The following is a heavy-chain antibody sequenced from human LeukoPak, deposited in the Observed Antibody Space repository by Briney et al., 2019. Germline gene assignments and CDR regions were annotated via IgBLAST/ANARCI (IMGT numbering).Heavy chain of an antibody. J-gene: IGHJ4*02. Sequence: GGSLRLSCAASGFTVSSNYMSWVRQAPGKGLEWVSVIYSGASTYYADSVKGRFTISRDNSKNTLYLQMNSLRAEDTAVYYCARSGSGWPYYFDYWGQGTLVTVSS. D-gene: IGHD6-19*01. CDR3: ARSGSGWPYYFDY. V-gene: IGHV3-53*01. CDR1: GFTVSSNY. CDR2: IYSGAST.